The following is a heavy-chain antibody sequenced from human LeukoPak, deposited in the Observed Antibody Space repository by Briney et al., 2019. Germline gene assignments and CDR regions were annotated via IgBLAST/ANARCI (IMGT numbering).Heavy chain of an antibody. CDR1: GYTFTSYA. CDR3: ARKSVTTVRGVTNTLYYSYYIDV. J-gene: IGHJ6*03. CDR2: INAGSGNT. Sequence: GASVKVSCKASGYTFTSYAMHWVRQAPGQSLEWMGWINAGSGNTKYSQDFQGRVTITRDTSASTAYVDVSSLRSEDMAVYYCARKSVTTVRGVTNTLYYSYYIDVWGKGTTVTVSS. V-gene: IGHV1-3*03. D-gene: IGHD3-10*01.